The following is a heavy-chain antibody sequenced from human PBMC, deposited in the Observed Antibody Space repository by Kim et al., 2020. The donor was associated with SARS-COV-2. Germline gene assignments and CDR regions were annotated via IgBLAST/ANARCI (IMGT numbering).Heavy chain of an antibody. D-gene: IGHD2-8*01. V-gene: IGHV1-3*01. J-gene: IGHJ6*02. CDR3: ARHDTLYRYGMDV. Sequence: YSQKFQGRGTITRDTSASTAYMELSSLRSEDTAVYYCARHDTLYRYGMDVWGQGTTVIVSS.